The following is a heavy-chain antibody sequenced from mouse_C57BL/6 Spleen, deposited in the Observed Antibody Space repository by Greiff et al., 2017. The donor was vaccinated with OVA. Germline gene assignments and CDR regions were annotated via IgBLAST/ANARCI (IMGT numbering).Heavy chain of an antibody. J-gene: IGHJ2*01. CDR2: INPNSGGT. Sequence: EVQLQQSGPELVKPGASVKMSCKASGYTFTGYYMNWVKQSPGKSLEWIGDINPNSGGTIYNQKFKGKATLTVDKSSSTAYMELRSLTSEDTAVYYCAINFGYWGQGTTLTV. V-gene: IGHV1-18*01. CDR3: AINFGY. CDR1: GYTFTGYY.